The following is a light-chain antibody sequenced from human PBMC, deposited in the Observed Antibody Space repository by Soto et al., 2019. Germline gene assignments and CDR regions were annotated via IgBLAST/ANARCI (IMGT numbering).Light chain of an antibody. Sequence: EIVLTQSPGTLSLSPGERATLSCRASQSFSSSYLAWYQQKPGQAPRLLIYGASSRATGIPDRFSGRGSGAAFTLTISRREPEDFAVYYCQQYGSSPPWTFGQGTKVEIK. CDR1: QSFSSSY. V-gene: IGKV3-20*01. J-gene: IGKJ1*01. CDR2: GAS. CDR3: QQYGSSPPWT.